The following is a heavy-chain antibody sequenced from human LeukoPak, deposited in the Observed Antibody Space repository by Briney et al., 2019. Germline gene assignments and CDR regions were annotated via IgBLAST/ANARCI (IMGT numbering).Heavy chain of an antibody. V-gene: IGHV3-30*02. CDR2: IRYDGSNK. D-gene: IGHD3-10*01. Sequence: GGSLRLSCAASGFTFSSYGMHWVRQAPGKGLEWVAFIRYDGSNKYYADSVKGRFTISRDNSKNTLYLQMNSLRAEDTAVYYCAKDGGYGSGSSDYWGQGTLVTVSS. CDR1: GFTFSSYG. J-gene: IGHJ4*02. CDR3: AKDGGYGSGSSDY.